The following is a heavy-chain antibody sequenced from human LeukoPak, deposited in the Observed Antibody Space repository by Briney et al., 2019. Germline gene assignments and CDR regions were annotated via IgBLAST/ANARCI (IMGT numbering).Heavy chain of an antibody. D-gene: IGHD6-19*01. CDR3: AKDLYSSGWSEYFDY. CDR1: GFTFSSYT. CDR2: ISTGGGNT. J-gene: IGHJ4*02. Sequence: PGGSLRLSCTASGFTFSSYTMSWVRQAPGKGLKWVSTISTGGGNTYYADSVQGRFTVSRDDSKNTLYLQMNSLRAEDTAVYYCAKDLYSSGWSEYFDYWGQGTLVTVSS. V-gene: IGHV3-23*01.